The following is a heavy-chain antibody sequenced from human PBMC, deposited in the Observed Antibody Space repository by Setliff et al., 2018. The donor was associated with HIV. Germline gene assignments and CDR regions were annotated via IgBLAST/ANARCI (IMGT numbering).Heavy chain of an antibody. Sequence: PGGSLRLSCAVSGFTFSSYAMSWVRQAPGKGLEWVSSISGSGGSTHYADSVKGRFTISRDNSKNTLYLQMNSLRVEDTAVYYCAKDCSGGSCYYYYMDVWDKGTTVTVSS. CDR2: ISGSGGST. D-gene: IGHD2-15*01. J-gene: IGHJ6*03. CDR1: GFTFSSYA. CDR3: AKDCSGGSCYYYYMDV. V-gene: IGHV3-23*01.